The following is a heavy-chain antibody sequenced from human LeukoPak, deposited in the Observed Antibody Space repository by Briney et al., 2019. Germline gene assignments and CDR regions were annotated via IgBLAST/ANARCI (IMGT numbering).Heavy chain of an antibody. CDR3: ASLITMVRGGTFNI. Sequence: PGGSLRLSCAASGFTFSDYYMSWIRQTPGKGLEWVALISYDGSNKYYADSVKGRFTISRDNSKNTLYLQMNSLRAEDTAVYYCASLITMVRGGTFNIWGQGTMVTVSS. V-gene: IGHV3-30*03. J-gene: IGHJ3*02. CDR1: GFTFSDYY. CDR2: ISYDGSNK. D-gene: IGHD3-10*01.